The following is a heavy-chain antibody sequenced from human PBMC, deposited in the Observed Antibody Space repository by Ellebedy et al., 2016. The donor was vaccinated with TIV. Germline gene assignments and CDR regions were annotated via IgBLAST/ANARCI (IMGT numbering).Heavy chain of an antibody. CDR3: ARDLYDSRSWFDP. CDR1: GGTFSSYA. D-gene: IGHD3-22*01. CDR2: IIPIFGTA. J-gene: IGHJ5*02. V-gene: IGHV1-69*13. Sequence: AASVKVSCKASGGTFSSYAISWVRQAPGQGLEWMGGIIPIFGTANYAQKFQGRVTITADESTSTAYMELSSLRSEDTAVYYCARDLYDSRSWFDPWGQGTLVTVSS.